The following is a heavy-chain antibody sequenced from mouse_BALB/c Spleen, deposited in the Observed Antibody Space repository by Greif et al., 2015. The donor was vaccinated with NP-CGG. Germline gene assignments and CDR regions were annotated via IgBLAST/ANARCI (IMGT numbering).Heavy chain of an antibody. CDR2: ISDGGSYT. D-gene: IGHD2-1*01. CDR3: AREGNYVIDY. Sequence: EVKLVESGGGLVKPGGSLKLSCAASGFTFSDYYMYWVRQTPEKRLEWVATISDGGSYTYYPDSVKGRFTISRDNAKNNLYLQMSSLKSEDTAMYYCAREGNYVIDYWGQGTTLTVSS. J-gene: IGHJ2*01. V-gene: IGHV5-4*02. CDR1: GFTFSDYY.